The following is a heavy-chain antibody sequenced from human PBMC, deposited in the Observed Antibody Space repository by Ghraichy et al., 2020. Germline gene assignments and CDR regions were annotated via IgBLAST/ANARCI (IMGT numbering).Heavy chain of an antibody. CDR1: GYTFTSYG. CDR3: VRDYRYYYDSSGYHAFDI. V-gene: IGHV1-18*01. CDR2: ISAYNGNT. J-gene: IGHJ3*02. Sequence: ASVKVSCKASGYTFTSYGISWVRQAPGQGLEWMGWISAYNGNTNYAQKLQGRVTMTTDTSTSTAYMELRSLRSDDTAVYYCVRDYRYYYDSSGYHAFDIWGQGTMVTVSS. D-gene: IGHD3-22*01.